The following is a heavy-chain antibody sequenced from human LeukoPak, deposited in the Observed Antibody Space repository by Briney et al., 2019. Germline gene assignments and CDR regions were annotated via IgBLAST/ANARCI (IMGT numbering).Heavy chain of an antibody. J-gene: IGHJ3*02. CDR2: IYYTGGT. CDR3: AKDSSSWIDAFDI. V-gene: IGHV4-34*01. Sequence: SETLSLTCAVYGGSFSGYYWSWIRQPPGKGLEWVGSIYYTGGTYYNPSLKSRVTISVDTSKNQLSLKLSSVTAADTAVYYCAKDSSSWIDAFDIWGHGTMVTVSS. CDR1: GGSFSGYY. D-gene: IGHD6-13*01.